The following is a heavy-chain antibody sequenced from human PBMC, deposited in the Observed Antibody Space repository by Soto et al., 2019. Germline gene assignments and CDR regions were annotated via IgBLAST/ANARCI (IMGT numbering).Heavy chain of an antibody. Sequence: QVQLVQSGAEVKKPGASVKVSCEASGYTFTSYDINWVRQATGQGLEWMGWMNPNSGNTGYAQKFQGRVTMTRNTXTSTAYMELSSLRSEDTAVYYCARGLPYSGYDWFDYWGQGTLVTVSS. J-gene: IGHJ4*02. CDR3: ARGLPYSGYDWFDY. V-gene: IGHV1-8*01. CDR1: GYTFTSYD. D-gene: IGHD5-12*01. CDR2: MNPNSGNT.